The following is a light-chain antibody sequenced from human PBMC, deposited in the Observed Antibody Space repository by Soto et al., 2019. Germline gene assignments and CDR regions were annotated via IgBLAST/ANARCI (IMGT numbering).Light chain of an antibody. V-gene: IGKV3-20*01. CDR1: QSVTNNY. Sequence: EIVLTHSPDTLSLSPGDRATLSCRASQSVTNNYLAWYQQRPGQAPRLVIYDASSRATGIPDRFSASGSGTDFTLTISRLEPEDFAVYYCQQYANSPLTFGQGTKVEIK. CDR3: QQYANSPLT. CDR2: DAS. J-gene: IGKJ1*01.